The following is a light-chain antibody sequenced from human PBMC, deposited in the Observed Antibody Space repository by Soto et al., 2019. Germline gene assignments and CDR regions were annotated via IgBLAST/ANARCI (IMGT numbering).Light chain of an antibody. CDR1: QGISFY. Sequence: DIQLTQSPSSLAASAGARVTITCQASQGISFYLAWYQQTPGKVPKHLIYGASKLDSGVPSRFSGSGSGTDFTFTISSLQPEDIATYYCQQYDNLPFSITFGQGTRLEIK. J-gene: IGKJ5*01. CDR3: QQYDNLPFSIT. CDR2: GAS. V-gene: IGKV1-33*01.